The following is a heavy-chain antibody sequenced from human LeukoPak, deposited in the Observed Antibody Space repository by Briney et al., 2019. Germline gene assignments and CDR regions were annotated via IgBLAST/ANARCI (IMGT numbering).Heavy chain of an antibody. CDR1: GGSVSSGSYY. V-gene: IGHV4-61*01. CDR2: IYYSGST. D-gene: IGHD2-2*01. CDR3: ARFLARESIVVVPAAMRAALGWYYYGMDV. J-gene: IGHJ6*02. Sequence: SETLSLTCTVSGGSVSSGSYYWSWIRQPPGKGLEWIGYIYYSGSTNYNPSLKSRVTISVDTSKNQFSLKLSSVTAADTAVYYCARFLARESIVVVPAAMRAALGWYYYGMDVWGQGTTVTVSS.